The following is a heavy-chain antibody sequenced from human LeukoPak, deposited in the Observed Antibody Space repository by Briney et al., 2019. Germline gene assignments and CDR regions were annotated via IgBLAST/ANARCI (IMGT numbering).Heavy chain of an antibody. CDR1: GGSISSSSYC. V-gene: IGHV4-39*07. Sequence: SETLSLTCTVSGGSISSSSYCWGWIRQPPGKGLEWIGSIYYSGSTYYNPSLKSRVTISVDTSKNQFSLKLSSVTAADTAVYYCARELDYYGSGSYGDYWGQGTLVTVSS. J-gene: IGHJ4*02. D-gene: IGHD3-10*01. CDR3: ARELDYYGSGSYGDY. CDR2: IYYSGST.